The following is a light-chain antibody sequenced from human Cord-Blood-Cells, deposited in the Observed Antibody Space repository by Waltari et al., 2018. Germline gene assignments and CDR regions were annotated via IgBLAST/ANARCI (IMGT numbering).Light chain of an antibody. V-gene: IGLV1-44*01. CDR1: SSNLGSKT. J-gene: IGLJ1*01. CDR3: AAWDDSLNGV. Sequence: QSVLTQPPSASGTPGQRVTISCSGSSSNLGSKTVTWYQQLPGTAPKLLLYSNNQRPAGVPDRFSGSKSDTSASLAISGLQSEDEADYYCAAWDDSLNGVFGTGTKVTVL. CDR2: SNN.